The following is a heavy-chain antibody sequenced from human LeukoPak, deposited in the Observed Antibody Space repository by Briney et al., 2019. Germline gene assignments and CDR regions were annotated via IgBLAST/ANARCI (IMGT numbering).Heavy chain of an antibody. V-gene: IGHV1-8*01. CDR1: GYTPTISD. Sequence: WAPLRSSSQAPGYTPTISDIHWVRHATRDGLEWMGWMNPDSGNTGFAQKFQGRVTMTRNTSITTAYMELSSLRFEDTAVYYCAVHLPGDYLDRWGQGTLVTVSS. CDR2: MNPDSGNT. CDR3: AVHLPGDYLDR. J-gene: IGHJ4*02.